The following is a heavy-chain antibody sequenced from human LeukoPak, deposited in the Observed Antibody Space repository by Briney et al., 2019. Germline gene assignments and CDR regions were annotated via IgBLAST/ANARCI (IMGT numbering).Heavy chain of an antibody. CDR3: ARGGIAVAGRVRYYYYMDV. Sequence: GGSLRLSCEASGFTFSTYSMNWVRQAPGKGLEWVSYISSSSGTIYYADSVQGRFTISRDNAKNSLYLQMNSLRAEDTAVYYCARGGIAVAGRVRYYYYMDVWGKGTTVTVSS. J-gene: IGHJ6*03. D-gene: IGHD6-19*01. V-gene: IGHV3-48*01. CDR1: GFTFSTYS. CDR2: ISSSSGTI.